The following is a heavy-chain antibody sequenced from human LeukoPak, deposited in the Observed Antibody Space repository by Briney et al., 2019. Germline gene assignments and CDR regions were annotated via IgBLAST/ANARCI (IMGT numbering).Heavy chain of an antibody. Sequence: SETLSLTCTVSGGSISSSTNYWGCVRQPPGKGLELVGSITYSGSTYYNPSLKSRVTISVDTSKNQFSLKLRAVTAADTAVYYCARHILSITIFGVVGLGFDPWGQGTLVTVSS. CDR1: GGSISSSTNY. V-gene: IGHV4-39*01. CDR3: ARHILSITIFGVVGLGFDP. CDR2: ITYSGST. J-gene: IGHJ5*02. D-gene: IGHD3-3*01.